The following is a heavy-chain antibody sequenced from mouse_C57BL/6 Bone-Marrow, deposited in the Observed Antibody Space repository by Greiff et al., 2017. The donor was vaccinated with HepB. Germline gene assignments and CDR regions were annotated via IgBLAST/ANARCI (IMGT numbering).Heavy chain of an antibody. D-gene: IGHD2-2*01. CDR2: IYPRDGST. Sequence: QVQLQQSDAELVKPGASVKISCKVSGYTFTDHTIHWMKQRPEQGLEWIGYIYPRDGSTKYNEKFKGKATLTADKSSSTAYMQLNSLTSEDSAVYFCARERGVTTVYYAMDYWGQGTSVTVSS. CDR1: GYTFTDHT. CDR3: ARERGVTTVYYAMDY. V-gene: IGHV1-78*01. J-gene: IGHJ4*01.